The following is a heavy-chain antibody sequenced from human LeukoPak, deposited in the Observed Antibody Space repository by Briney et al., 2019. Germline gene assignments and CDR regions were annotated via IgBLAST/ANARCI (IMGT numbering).Heavy chain of an antibody. CDR1: GFTFSSYV. J-gene: IGHJ4*02. CDR2: MLGSGATT. D-gene: IGHD3-10*01. V-gene: IGHV3-23*01. Sequence: RGSPRNSRAAPGFTFSSYVTSWVRQAPRKGLEWVSTMLGSGATTYYRDSSRDRVASAKDNSKNTLYLQLNSLRAEDTAVYYCAKRGDYFSSGSYYTFDYWGQGPL. CDR3: AKRGDYFSSGSYYTFDY.